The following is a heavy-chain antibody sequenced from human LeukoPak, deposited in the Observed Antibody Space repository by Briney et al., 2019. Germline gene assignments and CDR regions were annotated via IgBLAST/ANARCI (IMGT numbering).Heavy chain of an antibody. D-gene: IGHD2-21*02. CDR2: INHSGST. V-gene: IGHV4-34*01. CDR3: ARGKRIVVVTARYNWFDP. J-gene: IGHJ5*02. Sequence: SETLSLTCAVYGGSFSGYYWSWIRQPPGKGLEWIGEINHSGSTNYNPSLKSRVTISVDTPKNQFSLKLSSVTAADTAVYYCARGKRIVVVTARYNWFDPWGQGTLVTVSS. CDR1: GGSFSGYY.